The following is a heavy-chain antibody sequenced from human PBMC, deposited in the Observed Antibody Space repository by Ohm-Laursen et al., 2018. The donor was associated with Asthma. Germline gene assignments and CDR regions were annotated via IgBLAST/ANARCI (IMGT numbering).Heavy chain of an antibody. J-gene: IGHJ4*02. Sequence: SETLSLTCTVSGGSIGSDDYYWRWIRQPPGKGLEWIGYIYYSGITYSNPSLRSRVSISVDTSKNQFSLKLSPVTAADTAVYYCARGTFYYESTGYYFFDHWGQGALVTVSS. D-gene: IGHD3-22*01. CDR1: GGSIGSDDYY. V-gene: IGHV4-30-4*01. CDR2: IYYSGIT. CDR3: ARGTFYYESTGYYFFDH.